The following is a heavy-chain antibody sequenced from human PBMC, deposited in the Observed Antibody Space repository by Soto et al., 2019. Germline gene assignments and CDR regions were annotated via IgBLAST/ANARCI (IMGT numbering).Heavy chain of an antibody. J-gene: IGHJ5*01. Sequence: PSETLSLTCAVYGGSFNPYHWSFIRQPPGKRLEWIGEIDHTGRTNYNPSVKGRVTMSVDTSKNQFSLNLRSVTAADTAVYFCARSMNDHNPHHWGFDSWGQGTLGTVSS. CDR3: ARSMNDHNPHHWGFDS. V-gene: IGHV4-34*01. CDR1: GGSFNPYH. D-gene: IGHD7-27*01. CDR2: IDHTGRT.